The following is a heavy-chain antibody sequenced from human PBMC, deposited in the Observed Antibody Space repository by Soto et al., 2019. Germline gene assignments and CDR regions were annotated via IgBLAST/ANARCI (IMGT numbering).Heavy chain of an antibody. V-gene: IGHV4-59*08. CDR3: ASQFCSGGACFNWFDP. Sequence: SETLSLTCTVSGGSMISYYWIWIRQPPGKGLEWIGYIFDSGITHYNPSLKSRVAMSVDTSKDQFSLNLTSVTAADTAVYFCASQFCSGGACFNWFDPWGHGTLVTVSS. D-gene: IGHD2-21*02. CDR2: IFDSGIT. J-gene: IGHJ5*02. CDR1: GGSMISYY.